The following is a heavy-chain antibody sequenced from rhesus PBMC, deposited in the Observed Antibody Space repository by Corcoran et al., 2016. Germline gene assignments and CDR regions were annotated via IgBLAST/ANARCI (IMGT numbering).Heavy chain of an antibody. CDR2: IYPGDSYT. J-gene: IGHJ4*01. CDR1: GYSFTNYW. V-gene: IGHV5-2*01. Sequence: EVQLVQSGAEVKSPGESLRLSCKTSGYSFTNYWISWVRQMPGKGLEWMGMIYPGDSYTRYSPSFQGQVTISADKSINTAYLQWSSLKASDTATYYCATMYSGNSNYVDYWGQGVLVTVSS. CDR3: ATMYSGNSNYVDY. D-gene: IGHD1-44*01.